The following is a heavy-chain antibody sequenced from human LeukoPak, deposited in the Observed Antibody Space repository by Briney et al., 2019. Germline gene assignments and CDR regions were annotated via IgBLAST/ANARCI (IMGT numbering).Heavy chain of an antibody. J-gene: IGHJ5*01. CDR2: LKSKTNGGTA. D-gene: IGHD3-10*01. V-gene: IGHV3-15*01. Sequence: GGSLRLSCAASGFTFSDHWMSWVRQAPGKGLQWVGRLKSKTNGGTADYAAPVKGRFTLSRDDSENTLYLQMDSLQTEDTAVYFCTTYTYTSGSFNSWGQGTLVTVSS. CDR3: TTYTYTSGSFNS. CDR1: GFTFSDHW.